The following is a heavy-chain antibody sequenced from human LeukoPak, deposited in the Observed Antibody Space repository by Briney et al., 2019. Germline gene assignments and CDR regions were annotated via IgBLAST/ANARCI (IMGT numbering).Heavy chain of an antibody. V-gene: IGHV3-48*01. CDR3: ARALGYSYGYAVDY. CDR1: GFIFTNYN. D-gene: IGHD5-18*01. CDR2: ISSSSGTI. Sequence: PGGSLRLSCAASGFIFTNYNINWVRQTPGKGLEWLSYISSSSGTIYYADSVKGRFTISGGNAKNSLYLQMNSLRAEDTAVYYCARALGYSYGYAVDYWGQGTVVTVSS. J-gene: IGHJ4*02.